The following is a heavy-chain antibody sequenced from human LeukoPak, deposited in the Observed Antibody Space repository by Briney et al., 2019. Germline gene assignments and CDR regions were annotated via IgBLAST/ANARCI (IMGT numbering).Heavy chain of an antibody. CDR2: ISRSGDIT. J-gene: IGHJ4*02. Sequence: PGGSLRLSCAASGAAFTKYGMKWVRQAAGAGLEYISGISRSGDITHYADSVKGRFTISRDNVQNTFYLQMNSLRADDTALYYCATEGFYYWGPGTQVTVSS. V-gene: IGHV3-23*01. CDR3: ATEGFYY. CDR1: GAAFTKYG.